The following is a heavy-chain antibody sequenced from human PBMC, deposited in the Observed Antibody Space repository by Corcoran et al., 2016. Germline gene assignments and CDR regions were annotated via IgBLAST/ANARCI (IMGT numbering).Heavy chain of an antibody. V-gene: IGHV4-4*07. CDR2: IYTSGST. CDR1: GGSISSYY. CDR3: ARDGGSSSWYFYSV. J-gene: IGHJ4*02. D-gene: IGHD6-13*01. Sequence: QVQLQESGPGLVKPSETLSLTCTVSGGSISSYYWSWIRQPAGKGLEWIGRIYTSGSTNYNPSLKSRVTMSVDTSKNQFSLKLSSVTAADTAVYYWARDGGSSSWYFYSVWGQGTLVTVSS.